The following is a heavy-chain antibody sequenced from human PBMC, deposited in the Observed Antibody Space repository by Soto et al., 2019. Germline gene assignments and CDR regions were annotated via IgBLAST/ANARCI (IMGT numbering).Heavy chain of an antibody. CDR2: IFHSGST. D-gene: IGHD3-10*01. V-gene: IGHV4-30-4*01. CDR3: ARDRYYGSGTYYNFYSGMDV. J-gene: IGHJ6*02. CDR1: GGSINSGDYY. Sequence: SETLSLTCTVSGGSINSGDYYWTWVRQPPGKGLEGIGNIFHSGSTYYTPSLQSRVTISLDTSKNHFSLKLSSVTPADTAVYYCARDRYYGSGTYYNFYSGMDVWGQGTTVTVSS.